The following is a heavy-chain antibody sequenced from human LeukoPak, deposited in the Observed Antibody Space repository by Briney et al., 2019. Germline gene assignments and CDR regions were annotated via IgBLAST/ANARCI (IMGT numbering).Heavy chain of an antibody. V-gene: IGHV4-4*07. CDR1: GGSISSYY. D-gene: IGHD1-26*01. Sequence: PSKTLSLTCTVSGGSISSYYWSWLRQPAGKGLEWIGRIYTSGSTHYNPSLKSRVTMSADTSNNQFSLKLSSVTAADTAVYYCARGGGSYYFGSWGQGTLVTVSS. CDR2: IYTSGST. J-gene: IGHJ4*02. CDR3: ARGGGSYYFGS.